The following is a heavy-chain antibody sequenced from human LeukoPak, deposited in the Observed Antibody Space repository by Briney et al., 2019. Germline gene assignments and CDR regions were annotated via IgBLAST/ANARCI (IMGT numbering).Heavy chain of an antibody. J-gene: IGHJ4*02. Sequence: PGGSLRLSCAASGFTFSSYAMSWVRQAPGKGLEWVSAISGSGSTIYYADSVKGRFTISRDNAKNSLYLQMNSLRAEDTAVYYCARDPVTVTTFFDYWGQGTLVTVSS. CDR2: ISGSGSTI. CDR1: GFTFSSYA. D-gene: IGHD4-11*01. V-gene: IGHV3-48*04. CDR3: ARDPVTVTTFFDY.